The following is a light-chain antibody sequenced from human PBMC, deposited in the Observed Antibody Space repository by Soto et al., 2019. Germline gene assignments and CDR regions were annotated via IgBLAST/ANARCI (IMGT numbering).Light chain of an antibody. V-gene: IGKV3-20*01. Sequence: EIVLTQSPGTLSLSPGQRATLSCRASQSVSSGYLAWYQQRPGQAPRLLIYGVSNRATGIPDRFRGSGSGTDFTLTISRLEPEDFAVYYCQQYGSSPFTFGPGAKVHIK. CDR3: QQYGSSPFT. CDR1: QSVSSGY. J-gene: IGKJ3*01. CDR2: GVS.